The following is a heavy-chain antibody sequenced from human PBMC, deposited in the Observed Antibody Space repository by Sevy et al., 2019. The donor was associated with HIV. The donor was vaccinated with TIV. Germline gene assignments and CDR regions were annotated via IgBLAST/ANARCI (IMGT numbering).Heavy chain of an antibody. CDR1: EFTFSSYA. Sequence: GGCLRLSCAASEFTFSSYAMSWVRQAPGKGLEWVSSISGSGRYTYYADSVEGRFTISRDNSKNTLYVQMNSLRAEDTAVYYCANGFCSGGTCPRDYYYYGMDVWGQGTTVTVSS. V-gene: IGHV3-23*01. CDR2: ISGSGRYT. J-gene: IGHJ6*02. CDR3: ANGFCSGGTCPRDYYYYGMDV. D-gene: IGHD2-15*01.